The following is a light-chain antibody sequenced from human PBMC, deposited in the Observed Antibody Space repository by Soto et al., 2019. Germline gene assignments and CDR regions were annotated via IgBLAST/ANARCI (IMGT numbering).Light chain of an antibody. Sequence: SVLTQPPSASGTPGQRGTISCSGSTSNIGSNTVNWYQQLPGTAPKLLIYSNNQRPSGVPDRFSGSKSGTSASLAISGLQSEDEADYYCAAWDDSLNGHVFGTGTKVTV. J-gene: IGLJ1*01. V-gene: IGLV1-44*01. CDR2: SNN. CDR3: AAWDDSLNGHV. CDR1: TSNIGSNT.